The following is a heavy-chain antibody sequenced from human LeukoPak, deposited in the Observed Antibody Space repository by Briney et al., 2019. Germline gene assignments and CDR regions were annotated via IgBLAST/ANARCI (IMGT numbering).Heavy chain of an antibody. Sequence: PGGSLRLSCAASGFTFSSYGMHWVRQAPGKGLEWVAVISYDGSNKYYADSVKGRFTISRDNSKNTLYLQMNSLRAEDTAVYYCAKAPNDYGDYPGYYYGMDVWGQGTTVTVSS. D-gene: IGHD4-17*01. CDR2: ISYDGSNK. J-gene: IGHJ6*02. CDR1: GFTFSSYG. CDR3: AKAPNDYGDYPGYYYGMDV. V-gene: IGHV3-30*18.